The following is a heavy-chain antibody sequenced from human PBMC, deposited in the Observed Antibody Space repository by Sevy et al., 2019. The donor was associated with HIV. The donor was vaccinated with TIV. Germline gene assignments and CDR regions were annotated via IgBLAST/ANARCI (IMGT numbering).Heavy chain of an antibody. V-gene: IGHV3-23*01. CDR2: ISGSGYST. CDR3: AKFFNRYDSSGYTDY. Sequence: GGSLRLSCAASGFTFSSHAMSWVRQAPGKGLEWVSVISGSGYSTNYADFVKGRFTISRDNSKNTLYLQMNSLRVEDTAVYYCAKFFNRYDSSGYTDYWGQGTLVTVSS. D-gene: IGHD3-22*01. J-gene: IGHJ4*02. CDR1: GFTFSSHA.